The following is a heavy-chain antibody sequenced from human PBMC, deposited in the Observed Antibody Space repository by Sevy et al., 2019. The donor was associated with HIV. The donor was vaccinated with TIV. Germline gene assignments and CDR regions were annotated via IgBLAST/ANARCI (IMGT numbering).Heavy chain of an antibody. Sequence: GGSLRLSCAASGFTFKSYWMTWVRQAPGKGLEWMANINQDGSEKYYSDSLKGRFSISRDNSKNSVHLQINTLRAEDTAVYYCKTEGSAYDTYYYHYAMDVWGQGTTVTVSS. V-gene: IGHV3-7*01. J-gene: IGHJ6*02. CDR2: INQDGSEK. CDR1: GFTFKSYW. CDR3: KTEGSAYDTYYYHYAMDV. D-gene: IGHD5-12*01.